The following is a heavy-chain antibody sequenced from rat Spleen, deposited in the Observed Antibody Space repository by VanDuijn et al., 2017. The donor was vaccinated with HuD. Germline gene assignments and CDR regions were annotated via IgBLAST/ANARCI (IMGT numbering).Heavy chain of an antibody. J-gene: IGHJ2*01. CDR2: ITNTGGST. D-gene: IGHD1-2*01. V-gene: IGHV5-31*01. Sequence: EVQLVESGGGLVQPGSPLKLSCVASGFTFNNYWMTWIRQAPGKGLEWVASITNTGGSTYYPDSVKGRFTISRDNAKSTLYLQMNSLRSEDTATYYCTRSGAYYSSYIYGYWGQGVMVTVSS. CDR1: GFTFNNYW. CDR3: TRSGAYYSSYIYGY.